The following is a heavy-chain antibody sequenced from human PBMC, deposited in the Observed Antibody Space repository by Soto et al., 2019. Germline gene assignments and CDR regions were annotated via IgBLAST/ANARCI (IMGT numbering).Heavy chain of an antibody. CDR2: ISGSGGST. V-gene: IGHV3-23*01. CDR3: AGGGVPAAMDLIDY. J-gene: IGHJ4*02. D-gene: IGHD2-2*01. CDR1: GFTFSSYA. Sequence: GGSLRLSCAASGFTFSSYAMSWVRQAPGKGLEWVSAISGSGGSTYYADSVKGRFTISRDNSKNTLYLQMNSRGAEDTAVYYCAGGGVPAAMDLIDYLGQGTLVTVSS.